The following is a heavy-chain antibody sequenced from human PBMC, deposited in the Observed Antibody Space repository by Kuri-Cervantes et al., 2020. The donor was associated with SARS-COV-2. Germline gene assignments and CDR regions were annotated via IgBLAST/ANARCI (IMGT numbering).Heavy chain of an antibody. J-gene: IGHJ6*03. V-gene: IGHV3-7*01. CDR1: GFTFSSYW. D-gene: IGHD3-3*01. Sequence: GESLKISCAASGFTFSSYWMSWVRQAPGKGLEWVANIKQDGGEKYYVDSVKGRFTISRDNAKNSLYLQMNSLRAEDTAVYYCARDHQYYDFWSGYFGTEGNYYYYYMDVWGKGTTVTVSS. CDR2: IKQDGGEK. CDR3: ARDHQYYDFWSGYFGTEGNYYYYYMDV.